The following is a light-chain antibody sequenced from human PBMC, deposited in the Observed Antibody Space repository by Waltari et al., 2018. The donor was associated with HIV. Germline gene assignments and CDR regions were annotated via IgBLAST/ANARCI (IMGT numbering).Light chain of an antibody. CDR3: CSYAGSYTYVL. J-gene: IGLJ2*01. CDR2: DVS. CDR1: SSDVGGYNY. V-gene: IGLV2-11*01. Sequence: QSALTQPRSVSGSPGQAVTISCTGTSSDVGGYNYVSWYHQHPGKAPKLIISDVSQRPSGVPDRFSGSKSANTASLTISGLQAEDEADYYCCSYAGSYTYVLFGGGTQLTVL.